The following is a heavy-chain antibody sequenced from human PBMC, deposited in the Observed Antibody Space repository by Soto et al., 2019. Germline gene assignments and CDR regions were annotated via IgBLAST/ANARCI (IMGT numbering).Heavy chain of an antibody. CDR2: ISGTGSRT. CDR3: AKGDLAPGIAVAGLPPAPDY. Sequence: PGGSLRLSCAASGFTFNTNAMSWFRQAPWKWLEWVSSISGTGSRTYYADSVKGRFTIARDNSKNTVSLQMNNLRAEDTALYYCAKGDLAPGIAVAGLPPAPDYWGQGTLVTVSS. D-gene: IGHD6-19*01. V-gene: IGHV3-23*01. CDR1: GFTFNTNA. J-gene: IGHJ4*02.